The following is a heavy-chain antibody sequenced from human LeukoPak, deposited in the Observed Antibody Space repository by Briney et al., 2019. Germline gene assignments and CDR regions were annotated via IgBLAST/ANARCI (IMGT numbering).Heavy chain of an antibody. J-gene: IGHJ1*01. CDR3: TSWGDTTAEYFQR. CDR2: INPDGRDT. D-gene: IGHD2-21*02. V-gene: IGHV3-7*01. CDR1: GFTSNRCW. Sequence: GGSLRLSCVVSGFTSNRCWMNWVRQAPGKGLEWVAHINPDGRDTYYVDSVKGRFTISRDNAQNSMYLQMNSLRVEDTAVYYCTSWGDTTAEYFQRWGQGTLVTVSS.